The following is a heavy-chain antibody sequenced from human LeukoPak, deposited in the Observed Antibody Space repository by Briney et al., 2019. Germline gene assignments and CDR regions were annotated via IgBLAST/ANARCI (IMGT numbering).Heavy chain of an antibody. D-gene: IGHD1-20*01. V-gene: IGHV1-18*01. CDR1: GYTFTSYG. CDR2: ISAYNGNT. J-gene: IGHJ4*02. Sequence: ASVKVSCKASGYTFTSYGISWVRQAPGQGLEWMGWISAYNGNTNYAQKLQGRVTMTTDTSTSTAYMELRSLRSDDTAVYYCARDRSDITTRYYFDYWGQGTLVTVSS. CDR3: ARDRSDITTRYYFDY.